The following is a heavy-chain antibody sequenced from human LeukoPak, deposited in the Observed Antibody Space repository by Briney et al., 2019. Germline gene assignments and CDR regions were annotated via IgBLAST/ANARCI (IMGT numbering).Heavy chain of an antibody. CDR2: IYPGDSDT. Sequence: GESLKISCKGSGYGFTSSWVGWVRQMPGKGLEWMGIIYPGDSDTRYSPSFQGQVTISADRSISTAYLQWSSLKASDSAMYYCARLSIPGSDWYGYYFDYWGQGTLVTVSS. CDR3: ARLSIPGSDWYGYYFDY. D-gene: IGHD6-19*01. CDR1: GYGFTSSW. V-gene: IGHV5-51*01. J-gene: IGHJ4*02.